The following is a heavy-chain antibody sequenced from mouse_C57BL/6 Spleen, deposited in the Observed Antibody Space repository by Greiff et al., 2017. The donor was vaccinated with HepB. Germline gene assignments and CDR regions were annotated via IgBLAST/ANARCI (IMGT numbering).Heavy chain of an antibody. CDR3: AGGGDEGFAY. CDR2: IDPSDSYT. Sequence: QVQLQQPGAELVMPGASVKLSCKASGYTFTSYWMHWVKQRPGQGLEWIGEIDPSDSYTNYNQKFKGKSTLTVDKSSSTAYMQLSSLTSEDSAVYYCAGGGDEGFAYWGQGTLVTVSA. J-gene: IGHJ3*01. D-gene: IGHD3-3*01. CDR1: GYTFTSYW. V-gene: IGHV1-69*01.